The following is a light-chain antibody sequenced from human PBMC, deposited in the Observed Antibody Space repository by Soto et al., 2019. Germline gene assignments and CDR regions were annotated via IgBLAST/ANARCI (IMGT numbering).Light chain of an antibody. CDR2: WAS. Sequence: DIVMTQSPDSLAVSLGERATINCKSSQSVLYSSNNKNYLAWYQQKPGQPPKLLIYWASTREYGVPDRCSGSGSGTDFTLTISSLQAEDVAVYYCQQYYSTPPTFGGGTKVEIK. CDR1: QSVLYSSNNKNY. V-gene: IGKV4-1*01. CDR3: QQYYSTPPT. J-gene: IGKJ4*01.